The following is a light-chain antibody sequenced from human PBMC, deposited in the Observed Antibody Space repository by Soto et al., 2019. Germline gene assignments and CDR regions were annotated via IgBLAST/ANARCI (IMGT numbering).Light chain of an antibody. CDR3: QQYGRPSRT. CDR2: GAS. Sequence: EIVLTQSPGTVSLSPGERATLSCRASQSVSSYLAWYQQKPGQAPRLLIYGASSRATGIPDRFSGSGSGTDFTLTISRLEPEDFAVYYCQQYGRPSRTFGQGTKVEIK. J-gene: IGKJ1*01. V-gene: IGKV3-20*01. CDR1: QSVSSY.